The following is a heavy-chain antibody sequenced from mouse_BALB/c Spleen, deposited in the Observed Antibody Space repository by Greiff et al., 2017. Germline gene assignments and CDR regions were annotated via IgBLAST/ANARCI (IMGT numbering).Heavy chain of an antibody. CDR3: ARLYYYGSSWGFAY. V-gene: IGHV5-9-3*01. CDR2: ISSGGSYT. D-gene: IGHD1-1*01. Sequence: EVNLVESGGGLVKPGGSLKLSCAASGFTFSSYAMSWVRQTPEKRLEWVATISSGGSYTYYPDSVKGRFTISRDNAKNTLYLQMSSLRSEDTAMYYCARLYYYGSSWGFAYWGQGTLVTVSA. CDR1: GFTFSSYA. J-gene: IGHJ3*01.